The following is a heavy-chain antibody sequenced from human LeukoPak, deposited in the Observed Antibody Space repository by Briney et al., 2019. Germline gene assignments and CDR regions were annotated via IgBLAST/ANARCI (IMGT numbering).Heavy chain of an antibody. D-gene: IGHD1-26*01. Sequence: GASVKVSCKASGYTFTSYGISWVRQAPGQGLEWMGWVSAYNGNTNYAQKFQGRVTMTEDTSTDTAYMELSSLRSEDTAVYYCATGSRWEPDYWGQGTLVTVSS. CDR2: VSAYNGNT. V-gene: IGHV1-18*01. CDR3: ATGSRWEPDY. J-gene: IGHJ4*02. CDR1: GYTFTSYG.